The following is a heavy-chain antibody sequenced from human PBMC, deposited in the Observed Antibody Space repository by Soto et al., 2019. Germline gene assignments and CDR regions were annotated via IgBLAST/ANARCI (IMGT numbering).Heavy chain of an antibody. D-gene: IGHD3-22*01. CDR2: IYYSGST. CDR1: GGSISSGDYY. CDR3: ARVFTMTLFDP. Sequence: SETLSLTCTVSGGSISSGDYYWSWIRQPPGKGLEWIGYIYYSGSTYYNPSLKSRVTISVDTSKNQFSLKLSSVTAADTAVYYCARVFTMTLFDPWGQGTLVTVSS. V-gene: IGHV4-30-4*01. J-gene: IGHJ5*02.